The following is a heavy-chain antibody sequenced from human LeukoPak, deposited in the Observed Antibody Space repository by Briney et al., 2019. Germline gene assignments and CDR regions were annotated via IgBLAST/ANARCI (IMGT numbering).Heavy chain of an antibody. Sequence: PSETLSLTCTVSGGSISSGGYYWSWIRQHPGKGLVWIGYIYYSGSTYYNPSLKSRVTISVDTSKNQFSLKLSSVTAADTAVYYCARITSDSSGYYLSYWGQGTLVTVSS. CDR3: ARITSDSSGYYLSY. J-gene: IGHJ4*02. CDR2: IYYSGST. V-gene: IGHV4-31*03. CDR1: GGSISSGGYY. D-gene: IGHD3-22*01.